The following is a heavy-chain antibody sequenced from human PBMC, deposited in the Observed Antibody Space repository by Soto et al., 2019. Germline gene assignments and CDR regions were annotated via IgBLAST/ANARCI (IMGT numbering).Heavy chain of an antibody. CDR2: IWYDGSNK. D-gene: IGHD3-10*01. CDR3: ARDPSHGSGSYLDY. Sequence: GGSLRLSCAASGFTFSNDGMHWVRQAPGKGLEWVAVIWYDGSNKYYADSVKGRFTISRDNSKNTLYVQMNSLRAEDTAVYYCARDPSHGSGSYLDYWGQGTLVTVSS. V-gene: IGHV3-33*01. J-gene: IGHJ4*02. CDR1: GFTFSNDG.